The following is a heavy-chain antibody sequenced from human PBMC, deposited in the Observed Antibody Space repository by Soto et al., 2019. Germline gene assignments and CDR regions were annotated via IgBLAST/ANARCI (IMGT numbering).Heavy chain of an antibody. CDR1: GVTFSNYA. Sequence: XGSLRLSCAASGVTFSNYAVSWVRQSPGRGLEWVASISDRGGSTKYADSVNGRFTISRDNSRNTLFLQMDTLRAEDTAVYYCARLPYSYVSLYFFDFWGQGTLVTVSS. J-gene: IGHJ4*02. CDR2: ISDRGGST. D-gene: IGHD5-18*01. CDR3: ARLPYSYVSLYFFDF. V-gene: IGHV3-23*01.